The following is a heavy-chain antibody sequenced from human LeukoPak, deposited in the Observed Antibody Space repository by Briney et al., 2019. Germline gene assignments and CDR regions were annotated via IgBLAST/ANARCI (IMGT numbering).Heavy chain of an antibody. CDR2: TCYRSKWHN. V-gene: IGHV6-1*01. Sequence: PSQTLSRTCAISGDSASSNSAAWNWIRQSPSRGLEWLGRTCYRSKWHNDYAVSVKSRVTINPDTSKNQFSLQLNSVTPEDTAVYYCATEGLELLSFDGMDVWGQGTTVTVS. J-gene: IGHJ6*02. D-gene: IGHD1-7*01. CDR3: ATEGLELLSFDGMDV. CDR1: GDSASSNSAA.